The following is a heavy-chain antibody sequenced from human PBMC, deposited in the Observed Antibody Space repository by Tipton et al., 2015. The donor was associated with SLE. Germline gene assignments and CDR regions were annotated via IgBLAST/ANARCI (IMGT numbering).Heavy chain of an antibody. D-gene: IGHD3-10*01. CDR1: GCSISSYY. Sequence: TLSLTCTVSGCSISSYYWSWVRQPPGKGLEWIGYIYYSGSTNYNPSLKSRVTISVDTSRNQFSLKLSSVTAADTAVYYCVRGGRKDGGSFDHWGQGTLVTLSS. V-gene: IGHV4-59*01. CDR2: IYYSGST. CDR3: VRGGRKDGGSFDH. J-gene: IGHJ4*02.